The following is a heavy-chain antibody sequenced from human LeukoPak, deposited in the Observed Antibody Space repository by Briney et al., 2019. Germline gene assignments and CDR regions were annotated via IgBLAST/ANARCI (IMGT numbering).Heavy chain of an antibody. CDR3: AKEGTMVRGVIAFFDP. CDR1: GFTFSDYY. V-gene: IGHV3-11*01. D-gene: IGHD3-10*01. J-gene: IGHJ5*02. Sequence: GGSLRLSCAASGFTFSDYYMSWIRQAPGKGLEWVSYISSSGSTIYYADSVKSRFTISRDNAKNSLYLQMNSLRAEDTAVYYCAKEGTMVRGVIAFFDPWGQGTLVTVSS. CDR2: ISSSGSTI.